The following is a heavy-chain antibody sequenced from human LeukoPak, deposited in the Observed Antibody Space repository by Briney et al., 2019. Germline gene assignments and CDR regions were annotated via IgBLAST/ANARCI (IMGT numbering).Heavy chain of an antibody. Sequence: PGGSLRLSCSASGFTVSSNYMSWVRQAPGKGLEWLSVIYSGGRTYYADSVKGRFTISRDNSKNTLYLQMNSLRAEDTAVYYCATDYCSSTSCYTGDYWGQGTLVTVSS. CDR2: IYSGGRT. J-gene: IGHJ4*02. CDR1: GFTVSSNY. V-gene: IGHV3-53*01. D-gene: IGHD2-2*02. CDR3: ATDYCSSTSCYTGDY.